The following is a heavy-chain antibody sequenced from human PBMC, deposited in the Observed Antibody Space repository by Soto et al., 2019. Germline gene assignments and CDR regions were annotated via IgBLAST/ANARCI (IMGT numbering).Heavy chain of an antibody. J-gene: IGHJ4*02. D-gene: IGHD2-2*01. Sequence: VGSLRLSCAASGFTFTTSAMSWVRQAPGKGLEWVSSISGIGGSTHYADSVKGRFTISRDNSKNTLYLEMSRLRADDTATYYCAKSRGVPAPHPFDYWGQGTLVTVSS. CDR3: AKSRGVPAPHPFDY. CDR1: GFTFTTSA. V-gene: IGHV3-23*01. CDR2: ISGIGGST.